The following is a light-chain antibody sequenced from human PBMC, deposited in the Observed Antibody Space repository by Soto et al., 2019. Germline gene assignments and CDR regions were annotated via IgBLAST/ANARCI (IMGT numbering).Light chain of an antibody. CDR1: QSITDW. CDR3: QQYNAYPFT. V-gene: IGKV1-5*01. CDR2: DAS. J-gene: IGKJ3*01. Sequence: IQMTQSPSTPSASVGDRVTVTCRASQSITDWLAWYQQKPGKAPQLLIYDASSLETGVPSRFSGRGSGTEFTLTISSLQPEDFATYYCQQYNAYPFTFGPGTKVDIK.